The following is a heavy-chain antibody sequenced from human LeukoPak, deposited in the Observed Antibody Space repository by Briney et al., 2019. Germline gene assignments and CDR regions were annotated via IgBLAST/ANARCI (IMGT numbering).Heavy chain of an antibody. J-gene: IGHJ4*02. Sequence: SVKVSCKASGGIFSSYAISWVRQAPGQGLEWMGRIIPIRGIANYAQKFQGRVTITADKSTSTAYMDLSSLRSEDTAVYYCARDLPPYYFDYWGQGTLVTVSS. CDR3: ARDLPPYYFDY. CDR2: IIPIRGIA. V-gene: IGHV1-69*04. CDR1: GGIFSSYA.